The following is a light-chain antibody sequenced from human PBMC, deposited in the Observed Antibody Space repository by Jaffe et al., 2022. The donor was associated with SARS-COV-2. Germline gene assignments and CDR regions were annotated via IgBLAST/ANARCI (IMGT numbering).Light chain of an antibody. J-gene: IGLJ2*01. CDR1: SSDVGGYKY. CDR2: EVN. Sequence: QSALTQPPSASGSPGQSVTISCSGTSSDVGGYKYVSWYQLHPGKAPKLMIYEVNKRPSGVPDRFSGSKSGNTASLTVSGLQAEDEADYYCSSYAGSNNVVFGGGTRLTVL. CDR3: SSYAGSNNVV. V-gene: IGLV2-8*01.